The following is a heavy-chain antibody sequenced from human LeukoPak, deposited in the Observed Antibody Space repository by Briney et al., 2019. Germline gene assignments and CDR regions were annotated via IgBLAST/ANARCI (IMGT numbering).Heavy chain of an antibody. V-gene: IGHV3-23*01. D-gene: IGHD3-9*01. CDR1: GFTFSSYA. Sequence: PGGSLRLSCAASGFTFSSYAMSWVRQAPGKGLEWVLVISGSGGSTYYADSVKGRFTISRDNSKNTLYLQMNSLRAEDTAVYYCAKTNDILTGGDYWGQGTLVTVSS. CDR2: ISGSGGST. CDR3: AKTNDILTGGDY. J-gene: IGHJ4*02.